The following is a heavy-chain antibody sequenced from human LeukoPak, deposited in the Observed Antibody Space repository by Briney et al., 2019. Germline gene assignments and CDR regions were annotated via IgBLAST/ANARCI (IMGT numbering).Heavy chain of an antibody. CDR3: AKNSGIWSF. J-gene: IGHJ4*02. D-gene: IGHD1-26*01. V-gene: IGHV3-23*01. CDR2: ISGTGDT. Sequence: GGSLRLSCAASGFTFGSTDMTWVRQAPGKGLEWLSTISGTGDTYYAGSVRGRFTISRDNSKTTLYLQMNSLRAEDTATYYCAKNSGIWSFWGQGALVTVSS. CDR1: GFTFGSTD.